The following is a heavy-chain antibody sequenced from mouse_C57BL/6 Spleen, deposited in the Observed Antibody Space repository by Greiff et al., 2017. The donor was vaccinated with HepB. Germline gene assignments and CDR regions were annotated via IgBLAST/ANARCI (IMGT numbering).Heavy chain of an antibody. J-gene: IGHJ2*01. Sequence: VQLQQSGPELVKPGASVKISCKASGYTFTDYYMNWVKQSHGKSLEWIGDINPNNGGTSYNQKFKGKATLTVDKSSSTAYMELRSRTSEDSAVYYCARSGYYDYDARGLDYWGQGTTLTVSS. CDR3: ARSGYYDYDARGLDY. V-gene: IGHV1-26*01. CDR1: GYTFTDYY. CDR2: INPNNGGT. D-gene: IGHD2-4*01.